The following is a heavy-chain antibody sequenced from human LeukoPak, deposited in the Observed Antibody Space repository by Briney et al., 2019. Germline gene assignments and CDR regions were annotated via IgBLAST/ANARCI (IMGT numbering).Heavy chain of an antibody. CDR1: GFTFSNYA. Sequence: GGSLRLSCAASGFTFSNYAMSWVRQAPGKGLEWVSTISGSGVTTYYVDSVKGHFTIPRHNSKNTLYLQMNSLRAEETAIFYCAKESPHFDYWGQGTLVTVSS. J-gene: IGHJ4*02. V-gene: IGHV3-23*01. CDR2: ISGSGVTT. CDR3: AKESPHFDY.